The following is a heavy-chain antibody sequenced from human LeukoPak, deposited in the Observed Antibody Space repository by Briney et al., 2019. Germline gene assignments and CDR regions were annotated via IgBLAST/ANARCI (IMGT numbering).Heavy chain of an antibody. CDR2: IWYDGSNK. V-gene: IGHV3-33*01. CDR1: GFTFSSYG. D-gene: IGHD1-26*01. Sequence: GGSLRLSCAASGFTFSSYGMHWVRQAPGKGLEWVAVIWYDGSNKYYADSVKGRFTISRDNSKNTLYLQMNSLRAEDTAVYNCARDRYSGSYYFDYWGQGTLVTVSS. J-gene: IGHJ4*02. CDR3: ARDRYSGSYYFDY.